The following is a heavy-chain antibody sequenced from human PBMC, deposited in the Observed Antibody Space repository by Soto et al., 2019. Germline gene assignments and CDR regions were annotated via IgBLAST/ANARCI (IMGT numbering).Heavy chain of an antibody. J-gene: IGHJ5*02. CDR1: GDSIGGVGY. CDR3: ARRVVVAPNWFDP. Sequence: SETLSLTCTVSGDSIGGVGYWGWIRQPPGKGLEWIGSIYYSGSTYYNPSLKSRVTISVDTSKNQFSLKLSSVTAADTAVYYCARRVVVAPNWFDPWGQGTLVTVSS. CDR2: IYYSGST. D-gene: IGHD2-2*01. V-gene: IGHV4-39*01.